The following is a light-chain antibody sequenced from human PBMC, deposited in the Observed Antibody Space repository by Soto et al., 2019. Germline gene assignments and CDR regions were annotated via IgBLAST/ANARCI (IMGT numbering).Light chain of an antibody. CDR1: SSNIGAGYE. Sequence: QSALTQPPSVSGAPGQRVTISCTGSSSNIGAGYEVHWYQQLPRTAPKLLIYGNSNRPSGVPDRFSGSKSGTSASLAITGLQAKDEADYYCQSYDNSLSGMVFGGGTKVTVL. V-gene: IGLV1-40*01. CDR2: GNS. J-gene: IGLJ2*01. CDR3: QSYDNSLSGMV.